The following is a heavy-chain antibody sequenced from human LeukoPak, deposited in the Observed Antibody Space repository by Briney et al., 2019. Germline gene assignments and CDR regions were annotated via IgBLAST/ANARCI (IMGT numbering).Heavy chain of an antibody. CDR1: GFTFSSYA. Sequence: PGRSLRLSCAASGFTFSSYAMHWVRQAPGKGLEWVAVISYDGSNKYYADSVKGRFTSSRDNAKNSLYLQMNSLRVEDTAVYYCAREDGDAFNIWGQGTVVSVSS. CDR3: AREDGDAFNI. D-gene: IGHD5-24*01. V-gene: IGHV3-30*04. J-gene: IGHJ3*02. CDR2: ISYDGSNK.